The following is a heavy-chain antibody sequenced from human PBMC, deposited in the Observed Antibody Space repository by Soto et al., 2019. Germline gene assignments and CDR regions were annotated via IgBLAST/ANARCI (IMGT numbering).Heavy chain of an antibody. D-gene: IGHD3-3*01. CDR2: INHSGST. Sequence: PSETLSLTCTVSRGSISTYYWSWIRQPPGKGLEWIGEINHSGSTNYNPSLKSRVTISVDTSKHQFSLRLSSVTAADSAVYYCASYHYYDFWIGSRHYMDAWGKGTTVTVSS. J-gene: IGHJ6*03. CDR1: RGSISTYY. CDR3: ASYHYYDFWIGSRHYMDA. V-gene: IGHV4-59*12.